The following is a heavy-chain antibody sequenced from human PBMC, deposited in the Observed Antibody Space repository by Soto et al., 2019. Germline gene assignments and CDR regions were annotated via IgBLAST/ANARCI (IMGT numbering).Heavy chain of an antibody. D-gene: IGHD2-2*01. J-gene: IGHJ4*02. V-gene: IGHV4-34*01. CDR2: INHSGST. CDR1: GGSFSGYY. Sequence: QVQLQQWGAGLLKPSETLSLTCAVYGGSFSGYYWSWIRQPPGKGLEWIGEINHSGSTNYNPSLKSRVTISVDTSKNQFSLQLSSVTSADTAVYYCAILRGHCSSTSCYARDSAGYSSSWYNYWGQGTLVTVSS. CDR3: AILRGHCSSTSCYARDSAGYSSSWYNY.